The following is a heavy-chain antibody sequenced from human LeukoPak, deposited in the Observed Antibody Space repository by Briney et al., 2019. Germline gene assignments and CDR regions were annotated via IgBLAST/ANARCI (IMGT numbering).Heavy chain of an antibody. CDR1: GYTFTSYD. V-gene: IGHV1-8*03. CDR2: MNPNSGNT. J-gene: IGHJ4*02. CDR3: TVQMTSIQWIDY. Sequence: GASVKVSCKASGYTFTSYDINWVRQATGQGLEWMGWMNPNSGNTGYAQKFQGRVTITRNTSISTAYMELSSLRSEDTAVYYCTVQMTSIQWIDYWGQGTLVTVSS. D-gene: IGHD5-24*01.